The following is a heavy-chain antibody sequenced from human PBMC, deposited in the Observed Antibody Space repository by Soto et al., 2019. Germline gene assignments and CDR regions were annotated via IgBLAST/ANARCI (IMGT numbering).Heavy chain of an antibody. V-gene: IGHV1-46*01. Sequence: ASVKVSCKASGYTFTSYYMHWVRQAPGQGLEWMGIINPSGGSTSYAQKFQGRVTMTRDTSTSTVYMELSSLRSEDTAVYYCARDLDEWEQPGEVYYGMDVWGQGTTVTV. CDR2: INPSGGST. CDR3: ARDLDEWEQPGEVYYGMDV. J-gene: IGHJ6*02. D-gene: IGHD1-26*01. CDR1: GYTFTSYY.